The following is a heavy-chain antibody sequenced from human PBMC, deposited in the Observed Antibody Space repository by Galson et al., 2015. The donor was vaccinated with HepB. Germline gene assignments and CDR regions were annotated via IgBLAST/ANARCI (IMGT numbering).Heavy chain of an antibody. V-gene: IGHV3-53*04. CDR1: GFTVSRIY. J-gene: IGHJ3*02. Sequence: SPRLSCAASGFTVSRIYMSWVRQAPGKGLEWVSVIYSGGTTYYADSVKGRFTISRHNSKNTLYLQMNSLRAEDTAVYYCARDYYGSGSYPYEAFDIWGQGTMVTVSS. CDR2: IYSGGTT. CDR3: ARDYYGSGSYPYEAFDI. D-gene: IGHD3-10*01.